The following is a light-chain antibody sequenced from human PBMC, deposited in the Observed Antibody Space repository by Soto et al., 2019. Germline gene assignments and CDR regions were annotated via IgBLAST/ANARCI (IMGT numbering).Light chain of an antibody. J-gene: IGKJ2*01. V-gene: IGKV3-15*01. CDR2: GAS. CDR3: QQYNNWPLYT. Sequence: EIVMTQSPATLSVSPGERATLSCRASQSVSSNLAWYQQKPGQAPRLLIYGASTRATGIPARFSGSGSGTEFTLTISSLQSEDFEVYYCQQYNNWPLYTFGQGNKLEIK. CDR1: QSVSSN.